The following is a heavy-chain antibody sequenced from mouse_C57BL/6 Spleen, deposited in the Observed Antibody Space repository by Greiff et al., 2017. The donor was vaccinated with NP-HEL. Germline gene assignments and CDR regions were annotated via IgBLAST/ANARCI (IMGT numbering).Heavy chain of an antibody. CDR2: IDPSDSDT. D-gene: IGHD3-2*01. CDR3: GRGRQHNDYYFDD. CDR1: GYTFTSYW. J-gene: IGHJ2*01. V-gene: IGHV1-52*01. Sequence: VQLQQPGAELVRPGSSVKLSCKASGYTFTSYWMHWVKQRPIQGLEWIGNIDPSDSDTHYNQKFKGKATLTVDKSSSTAYMQLSSLTSEDAAVYYCGRGRQHNDYYFDDWGKGTTLTVAS.